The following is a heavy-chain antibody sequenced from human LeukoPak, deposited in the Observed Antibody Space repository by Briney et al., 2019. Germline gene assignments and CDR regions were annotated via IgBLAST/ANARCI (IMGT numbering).Heavy chain of an antibody. CDR1: GVSISSYY. V-gene: IGHV4-59*01. Sequence: PSETLSLTCSVSGVSISSYYWSWIRQPPGEGLEWIGYMYYSGSTIYNPSLKSRVSLSVDTSNNQFSLKLRSVTAADTAVYYCAGSPVTGIISFDYWGQGNLVTVSS. D-gene: IGHD6-19*01. CDR3: AGSPVTGIISFDY. J-gene: IGHJ4*02. CDR2: MYYSGST.